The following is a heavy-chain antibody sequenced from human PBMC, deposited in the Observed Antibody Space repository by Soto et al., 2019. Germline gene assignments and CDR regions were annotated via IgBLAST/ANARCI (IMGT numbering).Heavy chain of an antibody. J-gene: IGHJ6*02. D-gene: IGHD6-13*01. Sequence: LSLSCAASGFTFSSYAMSWVRQAPGKGLEWVSAISGSGGSTYYADSVKGRFTISRDNSKNTLYLQMNSLRAEDTAVYYCAKDRGSSSWSYYHYYGMDVWGQGTTVTVSS. V-gene: IGHV3-23*01. CDR2: ISGSGGST. CDR1: GFTFSSYA. CDR3: AKDRGSSSWSYYHYYGMDV.